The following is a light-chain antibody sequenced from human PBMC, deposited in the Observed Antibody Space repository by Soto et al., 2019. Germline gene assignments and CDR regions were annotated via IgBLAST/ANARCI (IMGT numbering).Light chain of an antibody. CDR3: CSFAGTGTFGGYV. CDR2: EGT. J-gene: IGLJ1*01. V-gene: IGLV2-23*03. CDR1: TSDVGSYHL. Sequence: QSALAQPASVSGSPGQSVTISCTGTTSDVGSYHLVSWYQRHPGKAPKLMIYEGTKRPSGVSNRFSGSKSGITASLTISGLQPEDEADYYCCSFAGTGTFGGYVFGTGTKLTVL.